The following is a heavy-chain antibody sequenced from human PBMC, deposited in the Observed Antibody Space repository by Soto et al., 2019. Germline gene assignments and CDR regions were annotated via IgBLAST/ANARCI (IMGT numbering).Heavy chain of an antibody. V-gene: IGHV3-30*04. D-gene: IGHD2-15*01. CDR2: ISHDGRNK. Sequence: PGGSLRLSCAASGFTFRSFAMHWVRQAPGKGLECVAVISHDGRNKFYRDYLTGRFTISRDNSKNTFYLQINSLRYEDTAVYYCARGDREDIAVVIGVRPGEYGVDVWGQGTTVTVSS. CDR1: GFTFRSFA. J-gene: IGHJ6*02. CDR3: ARGDREDIAVVIGVRPGEYGVDV.